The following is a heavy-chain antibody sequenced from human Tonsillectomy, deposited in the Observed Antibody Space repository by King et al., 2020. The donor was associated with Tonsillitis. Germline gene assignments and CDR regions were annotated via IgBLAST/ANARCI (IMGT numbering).Heavy chain of an antibody. Sequence: VQLVESGVGLVQPGGSLRLSFAASVFTFSSYAMSWVRQAPGKGLGWVSAISGSGGSTYYADSVKGRFTISRYHSKNTLYLQMNSLRAEDTAVYYCANPVGFRGSYPPDYWGQGTLVTVSS. CDR2: ISGSGGST. CDR3: ANPVGFRGSYPPDY. V-gene: IGHV3-23*04. J-gene: IGHJ4*02. CDR1: VFTFSSYA. D-gene: IGHD1-26*01.